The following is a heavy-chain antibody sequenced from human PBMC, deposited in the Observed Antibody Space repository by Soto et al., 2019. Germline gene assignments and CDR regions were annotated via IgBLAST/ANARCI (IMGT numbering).Heavy chain of an antibody. Sequence: QVQLMQSGAEVKKPGASVKVSCKASGYTFVGYYIHWVRQAPGQGLEWVGWINPNSGGTNYAQTFQGRVTMTRYTSISTAFMDLSRLISDDTAVYYCARGAAGDSSLVTYHFDCWGQGTLVTVSS. CDR2: INPNSGGT. CDR3: ARGAAGDSSLVTYHFDC. J-gene: IGHJ4*02. V-gene: IGHV1-2*02. CDR1: GYTFVGYY. D-gene: IGHD3-16*01.